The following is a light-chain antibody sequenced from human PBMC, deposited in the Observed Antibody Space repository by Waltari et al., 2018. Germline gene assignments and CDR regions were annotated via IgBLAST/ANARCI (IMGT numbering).Light chain of an antibody. J-gene: IGKJ1*01. CDR3: QQFNDWPRT. V-gene: IGKV3-15*01. CDR1: RSISIN. Sequence: EVVLTPSPAPLSVSHGGRATLSCRASRSISINLVWYQQRPGQAPRLLIYGASTRATDIPARFSGSGSGTEFTLTISSLQSEDAAVYYCQQFNDWPRTFGQGTKVEVK. CDR2: GAS.